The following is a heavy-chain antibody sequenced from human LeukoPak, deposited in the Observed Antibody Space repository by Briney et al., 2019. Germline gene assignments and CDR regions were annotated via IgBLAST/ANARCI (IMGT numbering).Heavy chain of an antibody. CDR1: GGSISSSSYY. V-gene: IGHV4-39*07. J-gene: IGHJ6*03. CDR2: IYYSGST. CDR3: ARVGWLRYYYYMDV. D-gene: IGHD5-12*01. Sequence: SETLSLTCTVSGGSISSSSYYWGWIRQPPGKGLEWIGSIYYSGSTYYNPSLKSRVTISVDTSKNQFSLKLSSVTAADTAVYYCARVGWLRYYYYMDVWGKGTTVTVSS.